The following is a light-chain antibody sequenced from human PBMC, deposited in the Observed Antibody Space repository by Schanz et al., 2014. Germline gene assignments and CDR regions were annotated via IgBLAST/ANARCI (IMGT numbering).Light chain of an antibody. Sequence: EIVLTQSPDTLSLSPGERVTLSCRASQSVNSNSLAWYQQKPGQAPRLLIYGASSRATGIPARFSGGGSGTEFTLTISRLEPEDFAVYYCQQYTSSFTFGPGTKVEIK. CDR1: QSVNSNS. V-gene: IGKV3-20*01. CDR3: QQYTSSFT. J-gene: IGKJ3*01. CDR2: GAS.